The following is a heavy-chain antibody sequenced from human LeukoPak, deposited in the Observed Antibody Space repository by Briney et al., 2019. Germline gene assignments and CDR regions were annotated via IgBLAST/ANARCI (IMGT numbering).Heavy chain of an antibody. CDR2: FDPEDGET. CDR1: GYTLTELS. V-gene: IGHV1-24*01. CDR3: ALMVRGVITNWFDP. D-gene: IGHD3-10*01. J-gene: IGHJ5*02. Sequence: ASVKVSCKVSGYTLTELSMHWVRQAPGKGLEWMGGFDPEDGETIYAQKFQGRVTMTEDTSTDTAYMELSSLRSVDTAVYYCALMVRGVITNWFDPWGQGTLVTVSS.